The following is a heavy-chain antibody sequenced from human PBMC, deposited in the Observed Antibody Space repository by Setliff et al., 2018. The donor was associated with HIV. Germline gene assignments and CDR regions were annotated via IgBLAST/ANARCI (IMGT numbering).Heavy chain of an antibody. CDR1: GGSISSGGYY. V-gene: IGHV4-39*01. D-gene: IGHD5-18*01. J-gene: IGHJ4*02. CDR3: ASCHVAIGYDFNY. CDR2: VSYSGST. Sequence: SETLSLTCTVSGGSISSGGYYWGWVRQPPGKGLEWIGSVSYSGSTYYSPSLKSRVTIAVDTSKNQFSLNLKSMTAADTAVYYCASCHVAIGYDFNYWGQGVLVTVSS.